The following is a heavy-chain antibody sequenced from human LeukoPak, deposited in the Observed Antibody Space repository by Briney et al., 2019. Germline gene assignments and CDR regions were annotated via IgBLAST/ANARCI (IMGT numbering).Heavy chain of an antibody. CDR3: AREPPQCRSTNCYFDY. V-gene: IGHV3-7*01. Sequence: PGGSLRLSCAASGFTFSSYWMSWVRQAPGKGLEWVANIKQDGSEKYYVDSVKGRFTISRDNAKNSLYLQMNSLRAEDTAVYYCAREPPQCRSTNCYFDYWGQGTLVTVSS. CDR2: IKQDGSEK. D-gene: IGHD2-2*01. CDR1: GFTFSSYW. J-gene: IGHJ4*02.